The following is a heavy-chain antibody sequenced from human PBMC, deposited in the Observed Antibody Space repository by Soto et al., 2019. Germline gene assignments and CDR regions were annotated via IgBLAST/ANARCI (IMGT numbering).Heavy chain of an antibody. CDR2: INHSGST. CDR1: GGSFSGYY. Sequence: QVQLQQWGAGLLKPSETLSLTCAVYGGSFSGYYWSWIRQPPGKGLEWIGEINHSGSTNYNPSLKSRVTISVDTSKNQFSLKLSSVTAADTAVYYCARGVVPAATPRFDDFWSGYYTLRISYYYGMDVWGQGTTVTVSS. J-gene: IGHJ6*02. D-gene: IGHD3-3*01. CDR3: ARGVVPAATPRFDDFWSGYYTLRISYYYGMDV. V-gene: IGHV4-34*01.